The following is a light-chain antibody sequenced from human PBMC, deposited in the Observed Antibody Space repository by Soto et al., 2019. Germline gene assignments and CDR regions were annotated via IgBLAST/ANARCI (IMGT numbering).Light chain of an antibody. Sequence: DIQMTQSPSTLSASVGDRVTITCRASQSISSWLAWYQQKPGKXPKXXIYDASSLESGVPSRFSGSGSGTEFTITISSLQPDDVETYYCQQYNSYSQTFGQGTKVDIK. CDR2: DAS. CDR3: QQYNSYSQT. J-gene: IGKJ1*01. CDR1: QSISSW. V-gene: IGKV1-5*01.